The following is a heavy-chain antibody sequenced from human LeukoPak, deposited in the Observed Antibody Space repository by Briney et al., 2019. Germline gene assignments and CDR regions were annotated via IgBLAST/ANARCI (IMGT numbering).Heavy chain of an antibody. CDR1: GGSFSGYY. CDR3: ARTYYYYGMDA. CDR2: INHSGST. D-gene: IGHD1-14*01. J-gene: IGHJ6*02. Sequence: SETLSLTCAVYGGSFSGYYWSWIRQPPGKGLEWIGEINHSGSTNYNPSLKSRVTISVDTPKNQFSLKLSSVTAADTAVYYCARTYYYYGMDAWGQGTTVTVSS. V-gene: IGHV4-34*01.